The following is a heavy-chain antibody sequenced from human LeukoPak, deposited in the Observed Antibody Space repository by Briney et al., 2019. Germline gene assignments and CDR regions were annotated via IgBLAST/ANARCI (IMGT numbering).Heavy chain of an antibody. CDR2: INHSGST. Sequence: PSETLSLTCAVYGGSFSGYYWSWIRQPPGKGLEWIGEINHSGSTNYNPSLKSRVTISVDTSKNQFSLKLSSVTAADTAVYYCTREDSGWPYFDYWGQGTLVTVSS. CDR1: GGSFSGYY. V-gene: IGHV4-34*01. D-gene: IGHD5-12*01. J-gene: IGHJ4*02. CDR3: TREDSGWPYFDY.